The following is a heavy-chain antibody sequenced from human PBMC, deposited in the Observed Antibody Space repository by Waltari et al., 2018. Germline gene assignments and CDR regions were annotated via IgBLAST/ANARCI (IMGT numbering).Heavy chain of an antibody. CDR1: GFTFQDYG. CDR3: AKDLAPREWLQPYVYYFGMDV. J-gene: IGHJ6*02. CDR2: ISWNSGNS. V-gene: IGHV3-9*01. Sequence: EVQLEESGGDLVQPGGSLRLSCVASGFTFQDYGMPWARRVPGKGLEWVAGISWNSGNSGYADSVRGRFTIYRDNAKNSLYLQMNSLRAEDTALYYCAKDLAPREWLQPYVYYFGMDVWGQGTTVTVSS. D-gene: IGHD3-9*01.